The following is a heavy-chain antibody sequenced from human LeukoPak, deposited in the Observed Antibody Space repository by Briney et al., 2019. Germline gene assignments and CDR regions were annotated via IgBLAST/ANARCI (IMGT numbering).Heavy chain of an antibody. CDR2: ISSSGSTI. V-gene: IGHV3-48*04. CDR1: GFTFSSYG. D-gene: IGHD2-2*02. Sequence: QPGGSLRLSCAASGFTFSSYGMHWVRQAPGKGLEWVSYISSSGSTIHYADSVKGRFTISRDNAKNSLYLQMNSLRAEDTAVYYCARDLGYCTSTSCYSLYGMDVWGKGTTVTVSS. CDR3: ARDLGYCTSTSCYSLYGMDV. J-gene: IGHJ6*04.